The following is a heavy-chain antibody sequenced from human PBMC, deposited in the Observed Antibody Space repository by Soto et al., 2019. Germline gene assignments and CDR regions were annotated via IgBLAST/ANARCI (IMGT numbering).Heavy chain of an antibody. D-gene: IGHD3-10*01. Sequence: EVQLVESGGGLAQRGGSLRLSCVASGFTFTTYWMSWVRQAPGKGLEWVANIRQDGGAQYFVDSVKGRFTITRDNAKKSVYLRMDSLRAVDTGVYYCVRGGHGSGSYLGSYWGEGILDTVSS. CDR1: GFTFTTYW. CDR2: IRQDGGAQ. V-gene: IGHV3-7*03. J-gene: IGHJ4*02. CDR3: VRGGHGSGSYLGSY.